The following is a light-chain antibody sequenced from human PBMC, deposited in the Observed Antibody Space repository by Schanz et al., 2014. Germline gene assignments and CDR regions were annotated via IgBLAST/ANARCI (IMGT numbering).Light chain of an antibody. Sequence: QSVLTQPRSVSGSPGQSVTFSCTGTSGDIGFYNYVSWYQQYPGKAPKLMIYDVSKRPSGVSNRFSGSKSGYTASLTVSGLQAEDEADYYCSSYAGSNSFVVFGGGTKVTVL. J-gene: IGLJ2*01. CDR3: SSYAGSNSFVV. CDR2: DVS. V-gene: IGLV2-11*01. CDR1: SGDIGFYNY.